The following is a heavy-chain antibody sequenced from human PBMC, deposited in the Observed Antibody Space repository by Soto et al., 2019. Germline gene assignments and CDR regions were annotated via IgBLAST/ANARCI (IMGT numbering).Heavy chain of an antibody. J-gene: IGHJ6*02. CDR2: IYHSGST. D-gene: IGHD3-16*02. Sequence: SETLSLTCAVSGGSISSSNWWSWVRQPPGNGLEWIGEIYHSGSTNYNPSLKSRVTISVDKSKNQFSLKLSSVTAADTAVYYCARAGVITFGGVIVMDYYYYYGMDVWGQGTTVTVSS. CDR3: ARAGVITFGGVIVMDYYYYYGMDV. CDR1: GGSISSSNW. V-gene: IGHV4-4*02.